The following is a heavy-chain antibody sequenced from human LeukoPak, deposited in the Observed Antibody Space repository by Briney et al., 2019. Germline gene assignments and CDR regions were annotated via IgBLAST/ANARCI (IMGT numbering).Heavy chain of an antibody. CDR1: GFIFSNYA. D-gene: IGHD5-18*01. J-gene: IGHJ4*02. CDR2: ISGGGGTT. V-gene: IGHV3-23*01. Sequence: GGSLRLSCAASGFIFSNYAMSWVRQAPGKGLEWVSAISGGGGTTYYANSVKGRFTVSRDNSKNTVYLQMNSLRAEDTAVYYCARRPLPTAPVMVTWGQGTLVIVSS. CDR3: ARRPLPTAPVMVT.